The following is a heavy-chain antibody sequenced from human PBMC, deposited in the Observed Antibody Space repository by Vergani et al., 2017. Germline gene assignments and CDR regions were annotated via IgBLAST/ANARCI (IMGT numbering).Heavy chain of an antibody. Sequence: EVQLVESGGGFVKPGGSLRLSCAASGFTFSNAWMSWARQAPGKGLEWVGRIKSKDDGGTTDYAAPVKGRFTISRDDSKNTLYLQMSSLKTEDTAVYYCTTHKTDYYDSSGYYYWGQGTLVTVSS. V-gene: IGHV3-15*01. CDR2: IKSKDDGGTT. D-gene: IGHD3-22*01. CDR3: TTHKTDYYDSSGYYY. CDR1: GFTFSNAW. J-gene: IGHJ4*02.